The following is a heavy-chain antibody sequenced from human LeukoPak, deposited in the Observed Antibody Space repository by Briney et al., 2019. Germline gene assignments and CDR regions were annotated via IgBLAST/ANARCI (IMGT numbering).Heavy chain of an antibody. CDR1: GDSVSSDSAA. CDR2: TYYRSKRSN. Sequence: SQTLSLTCAISGDSVSSDSAAWNWIRQSPSRGLEWLGRTYYRSKRSNNYAVSVKSRITINPDTSKNQFSLQLNSVTPEDTAVYYCARGGDYGDYYFDYWGQGTLVTVSS. CDR3: ARGGDYGDYYFDY. V-gene: IGHV6-1*01. D-gene: IGHD4-17*01. J-gene: IGHJ4*02.